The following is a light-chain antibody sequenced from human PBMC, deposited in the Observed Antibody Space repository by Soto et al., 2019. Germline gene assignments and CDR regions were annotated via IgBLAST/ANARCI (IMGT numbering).Light chain of an antibody. CDR3: AALDDTVSGPV. V-gene: IGLV1-44*01. CDR2: SDN. Sequence: QSVLTQPPSASGAPGLRVTISCSGSNSNIGGNTVSWYQQVPGAAPKLLIHSDNQRPSGIPGRFSGSRSGASASLAITGLHSEDEGYYYCAALDDTVSGPVLGGGTKVTVL. CDR1: NSNIGGNT. J-gene: IGLJ2*01.